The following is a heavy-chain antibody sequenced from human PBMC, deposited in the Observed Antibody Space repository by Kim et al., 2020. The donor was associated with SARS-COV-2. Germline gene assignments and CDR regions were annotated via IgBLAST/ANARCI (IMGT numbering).Heavy chain of an antibody. J-gene: IGHJ4*02. D-gene: IGHD3-10*01. V-gene: IGHV4-31*02. CDR3: ARGPMVRGVIRGFVDY. Sequence: LKSRVTISVNTSKNQFSLKRSSVTAADTAVYYCARGPMVRGVIRGFVDYWGQGTLVTVSS.